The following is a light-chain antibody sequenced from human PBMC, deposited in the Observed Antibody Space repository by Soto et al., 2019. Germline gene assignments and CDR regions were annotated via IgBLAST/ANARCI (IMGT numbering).Light chain of an antibody. CDR1: KLGTKY. J-gene: IGLJ2*01. CDR3: QAWDRSTVV. Sequence: SYELTQPPSVSVSPGQTASITCSGDKLGTKYACWYQQKPGQSPVLVIYQDTKRPSGIPERFAGSNSWNTATLTISGTQAMDEADYYCQAWDRSTVVFGGGTKVTVL. CDR2: QDT. V-gene: IGLV3-1*01.